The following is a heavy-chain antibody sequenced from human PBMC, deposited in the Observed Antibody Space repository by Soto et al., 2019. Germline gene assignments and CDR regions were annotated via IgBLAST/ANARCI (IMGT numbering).Heavy chain of an antibody. V-gene: IGHV3-48*01. CDR3: ASIAVAPTLDY. CDR1: GFTFSSYS. J-gene: IGHJ4*02. D-gene: IGHD6-19*01. Sequence: PGGSLRLSCAASGFTFSSYSMNWVRQAPGKGLEWVSYISSSSSTIYYADSVKGRFTISRDNAKNSLYLQMNSLRAEDTAVYYCASIAVAPTLDYWGQGTLVTLSS. CDR2: ISSSSSTI.